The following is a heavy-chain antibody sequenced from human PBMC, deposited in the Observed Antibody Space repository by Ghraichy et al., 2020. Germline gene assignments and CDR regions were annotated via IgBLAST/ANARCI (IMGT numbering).Heavy chain of an antibody. Sequence: SETLSLTCTVSGGSISSGGYYWSWIRQHPGKGLEWIGYIYYSGSTYYNPSLKSRVTISVDTSKNQFSLKLSSVTAADTAVYYCARDQGSNYDFWSGYYASSWFDPWGKGTLVTVSS. CDR3: ARDQGSNYDFWSGYYASSWFDP. J-gene: IGHJ5*02. D-gene: IGHD3-3*01. CDR1: GGSISSGGYY. V-gene: IGHV4-31*03. CDR2: IYYSGST.